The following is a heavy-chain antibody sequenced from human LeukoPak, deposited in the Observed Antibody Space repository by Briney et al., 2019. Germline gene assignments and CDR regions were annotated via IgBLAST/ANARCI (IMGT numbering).Heavy chain of an antibody. D-gene: IGHD3-22*01. CDR1: GFTFSSYA. Sequence: PGGSLRLSCAASGFTFSSYAMNWVRQAPVKGLEWVSTISGSGRDTYYADSVKGRFTISRDNSNNTLYLQMNSLRAEDTAVYYCATNYYDGSGYYPDFDYWGQGVLVTVSS. J-gene: IGHJ4*02. V-gene: IGHV3-23*01. CDR2: ISGSGRDT. CDR3: ATNYYDGSGYYPDFDY.